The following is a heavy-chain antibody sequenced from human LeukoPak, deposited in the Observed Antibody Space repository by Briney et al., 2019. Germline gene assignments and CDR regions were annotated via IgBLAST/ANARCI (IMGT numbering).Heavy chain of an antibody. V-gene: IGHV3-43*02. CDR3: AKGPCTNGVCYAYYFDY. J-gene: IGHJ4*02. Sequence: GGSLRLSCADSGFTFDDYAMDWVRQAPGKGVEWVSLISGVCGITYYAASVKGRFTISRDNSKNSLYLQINSLRTEDTALYYCAKGPCTNGVCYAYYFDYWGQGTLVTVSS. CDR2: ISGVCGIT. CDR1: GFTFDDYA. D-gene: IGHD2-8*01.